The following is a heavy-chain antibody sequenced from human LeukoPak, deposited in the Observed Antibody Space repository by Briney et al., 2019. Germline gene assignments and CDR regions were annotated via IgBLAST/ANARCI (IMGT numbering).Heavy chain of an antibody. CDR1: GYSFTSHG. Sequence: VASVKVSCKASGYSFTSHGISWVRQAPGQGLEWMGWISPYNTNTHYAQTFQDRVTMTTDTSTNIAYMELRSLRSDDTAVYYCARDQILDDFWSGYLSWFDSWGQGTLVTVSS. V-gene: IGHV1-18*01. CDR2: ISPYNTNT. CDR3: ARDQILDDFWSGYLSWFDS. D-gene: IGHD3-3*01. J-gene: IGHJ5*01.